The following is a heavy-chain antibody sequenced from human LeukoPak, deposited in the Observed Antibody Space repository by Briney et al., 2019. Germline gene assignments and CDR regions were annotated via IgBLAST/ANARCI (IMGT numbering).Heavy chain of an antibody. CDR3: ATITELPALGWFDP. CDR1: GYTFTSYD. J-gene: IGHJ5*02. D-gene: IGHD1-26*01. V-gene: IGHV1-8*01. Sequence: ASVKVSCKVSGYTFTSYDINWVRRATGQGLEWMGWMNPNSGNTGYAQKFQGRVTMTRNTSISTAYMELSSLRSEDTAVYYCATITELPALGWFDPWGQGTLVTVSS. CDR2: MNPNSGNT.